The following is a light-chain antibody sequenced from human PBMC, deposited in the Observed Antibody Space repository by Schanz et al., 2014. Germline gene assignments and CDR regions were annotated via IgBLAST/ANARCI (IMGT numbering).Light chain of an antibody. CDR3: QQRSDWPSLT. V-gene: IGKV3-11*01. CDR2: GAS. J-gene: IGKJ4*01. Sequence: PGERATLSCRASQSVSSYLAWYQHIPGQAPRLLIYGASSRATGIPDRFSGSESGTDFTLTISRLEPEDSAVYYCQQRSDWPSLTFGGGTKVEIK. CDR1: QSVSSY.